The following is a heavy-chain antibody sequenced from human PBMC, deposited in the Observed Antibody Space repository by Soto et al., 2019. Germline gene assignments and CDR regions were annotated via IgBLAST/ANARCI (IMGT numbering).Heavy chain of an antibody. CDR2: INAYNGNT. CDR1: GYTFTSYG. D-gene: IGHD2-2*02. J-gene: IGHJ6*03. V-gene: IGHV1-18*01. CDR3: ARGVYQLLYSTLYYYYYYMDV. Sequence: ASVKVSCKASGYTFTSYGISWVRQAPGQGLEWMGWINAYNGNTNYAQKLQGRVTMTTDTSTSTAYMELRSLRSDDTAVYYCARGVYQLLYSTLYYYYYYMDVWGKGTTVTVSS.